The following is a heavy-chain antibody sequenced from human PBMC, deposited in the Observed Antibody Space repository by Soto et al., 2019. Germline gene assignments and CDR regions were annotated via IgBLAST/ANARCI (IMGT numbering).Heavy chain of an antibody. Sequence: GGSLRLSCAASGFTFSDYYMSWIRQAPGKGLECVSYISSSGSTIHYTDSVKGRFTISRDNAKNSLYLQMNSLRAEDTAVYFCARDSITMVRGVITPYFDYWGQGTLVTVSS. CDR2: ISSSGSTI. J-gene: IGHJ4*02. CDR3: ARDSITMVRGVITPYFDY. V-gene: IGHV3-11*01. D-gene: IGHD3-10*01. CDR1: GFTFSDYY.